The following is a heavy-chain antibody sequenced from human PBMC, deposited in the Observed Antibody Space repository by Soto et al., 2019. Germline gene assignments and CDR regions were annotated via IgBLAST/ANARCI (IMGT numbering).Heavy chain of an antibody. CDR1: GGSISSCGNH. V-gene: IGHV4-31*03. Sequence: LSCSVSGGSISSCGNHLSCIRHHPGKGLEWIGYIYCSGSTYYNPSLKSRVTISVDTPKNQFSLKLRSVPSADTAVDYCARDGGGGCSSFSSGYYYYYVRLEVWG. CDR3: ARDGGGGCSSFSSGYYYYYVRLEV. CDR2: IYCSGST. J-gene: IGHJ6*01. D-gene: IGHD3-3*02.